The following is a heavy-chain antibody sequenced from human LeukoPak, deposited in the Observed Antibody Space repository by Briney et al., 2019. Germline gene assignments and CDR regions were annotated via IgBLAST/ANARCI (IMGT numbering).Heavy chain of an antibody. D-gene: IGHD5-18*01. J-gene: IGHJ4*02. CDR3: AKDPYSYGSYFDY. Sequence: PGGSLRLSCAASGFSFSGCGMHWVRQAPGKGLEWVAFVWYDGRDKYYGDSVKGRFTIPRDNSKNTLYLQMNSLRAEDTAMYYCAKDPYSYGSYFDYWGQGTLVIVSS. V-gene: IGHV3-30*02. CDR2: VWYDGRDK. CDR1: GFSFSGCG.